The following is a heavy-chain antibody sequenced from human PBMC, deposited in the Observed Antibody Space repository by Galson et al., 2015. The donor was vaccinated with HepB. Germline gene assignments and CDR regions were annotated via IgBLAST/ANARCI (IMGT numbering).Heavy chain of an antibody. Sequence: QSGAEVKKPGESLKISCKGSGYSFTSYWIGWVRQMPGKGLEWMGIIYPGDSDTRYSPSFQGQVTISADKSISTAYLQWSSLKASDTAMYYCARLEYYYDSSGYFLTGRAPFDPWGQGTLVTVSS. CDR3: ARLEYYYDSSGYFLTGRAPFDP. J-gene: IGHJ5*02. CDR1: GYSFTSYW. CDR2: IYPGDSDT. V-gene: IGHV5-51*03. D-gene: IGHD3-22*01.